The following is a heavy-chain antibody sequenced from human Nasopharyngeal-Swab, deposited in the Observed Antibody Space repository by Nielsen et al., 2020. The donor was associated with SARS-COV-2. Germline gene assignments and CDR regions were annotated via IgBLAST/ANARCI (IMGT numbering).Heavy chain of an antibody. V-gene: IGHV1-8*01. J-gene: IGHJ3*02. CDR1: GYTFTSYD. D-gene: IGHD3-3*01. CDR3: ARHDPHRLTIFGVVIISAFDI. CDR2: MNPNSGNT. Sequence: ASVKVSCKASGYTFTSYDINWVRQATGQGLEWMGWMNPNSGNTGYAQKFQGRVTMTRNTSISTAYMELSSLRSEDTAVYYCARHDPHRLTIFGVVIISAFDIWGQGTMVTVSS.